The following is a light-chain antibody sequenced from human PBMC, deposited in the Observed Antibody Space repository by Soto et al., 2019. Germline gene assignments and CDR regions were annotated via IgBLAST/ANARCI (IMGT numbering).Light chain of an antibody. V-gene: IGLV2-14*03. CDR3: ISYNDRQSYL. CDR2: AVS. J-gene: IGLJ1*01. CDR1: SSDIGSYDH. Sequence: QSALAQPASVSGSPGQSITISCSGTSSDIGSYDHVAWYQQFPGKSPKLIIYAVSGRPSGVSDRFSGSKSGISASLTISGLQTEDEADYYCISYNDRQSYLFGTGTKVTVL.